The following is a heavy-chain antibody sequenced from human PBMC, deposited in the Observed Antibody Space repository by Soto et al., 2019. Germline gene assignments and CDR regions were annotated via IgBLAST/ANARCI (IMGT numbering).Heavy chain of an antibody. V-gene: IGHV1-69*06. CDR2: IIPIFDSP. J-gene: IGHJ5*02. Sequence: SVKDSCKASRGSFSTYAFSWVRQAPGHGLEWMGGIIPIFDSPYYAQNFQGRVTIAADRSTSTVYMELSSLTPEDTAVYYCARGAECRGYCLKKCTWPDPRGQGTRAPVSP. CDR1: RGSFSTYA. D-gene: IGHD2-15*01. CDR3: ARGAECRGYCLKKCTWPDP.